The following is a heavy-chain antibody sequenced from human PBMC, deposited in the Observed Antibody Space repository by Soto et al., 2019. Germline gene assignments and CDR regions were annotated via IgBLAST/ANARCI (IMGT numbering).Heavy chain of an antibody. CDR1: GGSISSSSYY. CDR2: IYYSGST. Sequence: SETLSLTCTVSGGSISSSSYYWGWIRQPPGKGLEWIGSIYYSGSTYYNPSLKSRVTISVDTSKNQFSLKLSSVTAADTAVYYCARDIVVAVAATGPYNWFDPWGQGTLVTVSS. V-gene: IGHV4-39*01. D-gene: IGHD2-15*01. CDR3: ARDIVVAVAATGPYNWFDP. J-gene: IGHJ5*02.